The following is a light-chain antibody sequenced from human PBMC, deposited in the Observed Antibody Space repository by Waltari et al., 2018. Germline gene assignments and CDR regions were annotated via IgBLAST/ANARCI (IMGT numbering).Light chain of an antibody. J-gene: IGLJ3*02. CDR1: SSDVGGYNY. CDR3: SSYTSSSTLWV. CDR2: EVS. Sequence: QSALTQPASVSGSLGQSITISCTGTSSDVGGYNYVSWYQQHPGKAPKLMIYEVSNRPSGVSNRFSGSKSGNTASLTISGLQAEDEADYYCSSYTSSSTLWVFGGGTKLTVL. V-gene: IGLV2-14*01.